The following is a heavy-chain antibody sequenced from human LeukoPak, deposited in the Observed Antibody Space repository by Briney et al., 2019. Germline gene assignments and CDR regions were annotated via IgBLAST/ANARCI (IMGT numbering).Heavy chain of an antibody. D-gene: IGHD6-13*01. J-gene: IGHJ4*02. CDR1: GFTFSTCG. V-gene: IGHV3-33*01. CDR3: ARGGRSSRDAPNDF. Sequence: SGGSLRLSCVASGFTFSTCGMHWVRQAPGKGLEWMAVIWYDGSTEYYADSVRGRFTISRDNSKNTLYLQMNSLRVEDTAIYYCARGGRSSRDAPNDFWGQGTLVTVSS. CDR2: IWYDGSTE.